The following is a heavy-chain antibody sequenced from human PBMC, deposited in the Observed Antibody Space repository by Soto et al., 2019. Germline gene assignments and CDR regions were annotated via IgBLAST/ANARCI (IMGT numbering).Heavy chain of an antibody. CDR1: GGTFSSHA. D-gene: IGHD3-3*02. Sequence: VQLVQSGAEVKKPGSSVKVSCKTSGGTFSSHAVTWVRQAPGQGLEWMGRIIPIFRATNYAGKFRGRVSITAEEPTNTVSREWRTLKYEATATYYWARGEGPVEFCPTYGGQGTQVTVSS. J-gene: IGHJ4*02. CDR2: IIPIFRAT. V-gene: IGHV1-69*15. CDR3: ARGEGPVEFCPTY.